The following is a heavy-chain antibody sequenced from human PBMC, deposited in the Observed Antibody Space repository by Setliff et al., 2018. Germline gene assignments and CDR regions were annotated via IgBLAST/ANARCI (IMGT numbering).Heavy chain of an antibody. D-gene: IGHD5-12*01. Sequence: SETLSLTCAVSGGSLNSGSYYWSWIRQPAGKGLEWIGRISTSGNTNYNPSLKSRVTVSLDTSKNQFSLKLTSMTAADTAVYYCARDQWVRSPPLYFSYSMDVWGQGTTVTVSS. J-gene: IGHJ6*02. V-gene: IGHV4-61*02. CDR3: ARDQWVRSPPLYFSYSMDV. CDR2: ISTSGNT. CDR1: GGSLNSGSYY.